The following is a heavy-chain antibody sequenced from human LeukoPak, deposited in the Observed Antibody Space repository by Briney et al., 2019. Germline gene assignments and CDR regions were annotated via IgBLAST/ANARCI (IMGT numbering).Heavy chain of an antibody. Sequence: PGGSLRLSCAASGFTFSSCGMSWVRQAPGKGLEWVSTISASGYNTYYAGSVQGRFTISRDNSKNTLYLQMNNLRAEDTAVYYCAKEAGGYCSAGTCYSYYFDFWGQGTLVIVSS. D-gene: IGHD2-15*01. J-gene: IGHJ4*02. CDR2: ISASGYNT. V-gene: IGHV3-23*01. CDR3: AKEAGGYCSAGTCYSYYFDF. CDR1: GFTFSSCG.